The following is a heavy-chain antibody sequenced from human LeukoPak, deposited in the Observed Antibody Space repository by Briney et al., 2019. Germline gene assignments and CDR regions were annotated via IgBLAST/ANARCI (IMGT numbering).Heavy chain of an antibody. J-gene: IGHJ4*02. D-gene: IGHD4-17*01. V-gene: IGHV3-21*01. CDR3: ARAEDDYGDYAYDY. Sequence: GGSLSLSCPPSGLTFSSYSMNWFGQAPGKGWEWAPSISSSSSYIYYADSVKGRFTISRDNAKNSLYLQMNSLRAEDTAVYYCARAEDDYGDYAYDYWGQGTLVTVSS. CDR2: ISSSSSYI. CDR1: GLTFSSYS.